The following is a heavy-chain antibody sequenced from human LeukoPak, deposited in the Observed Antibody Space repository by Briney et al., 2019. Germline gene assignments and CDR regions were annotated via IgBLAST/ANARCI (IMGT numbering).Heavy chain of an antibody. D-gene: IGHD2-15*01. J-gene: IGHJ4*02. CDR3: ARDRSLLRPIRYFDY. Sequence: SETLSLTCTVSGGSISSTSYYWGWIRQPPGKGLEWIGSIYYSGSTYYNPSLKSRVTISVDTSKNQFSLKLSSVTAADTAVYYCARDRSLLRPIRYFDYWGQGTLVTVSS. CDR2: IYYSGST. CDR1: GGSISSTSYY. V-gene: IGHV4-39*07.